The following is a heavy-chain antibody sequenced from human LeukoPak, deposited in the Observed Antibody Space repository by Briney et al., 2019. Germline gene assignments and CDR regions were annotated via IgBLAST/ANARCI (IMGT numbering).Heavy chain of an antibody. CDR1: GYTFTSYG. D-gene: IGHD1-26*01. CDR3: ARGEVGATTKFDP. J-gene: IGHJ5*02. CDR2: INTYNGNT. V-gene: IGHV1-18*01. Sequence: ASVKVSCKASGYTFTSYGITWVRQAPGQGLEWMGWINTYNGNTNYAQKLQGRVTMTTDTSTSTAYMELRSPRSDDTAVYYCARGEVGATTKFDPWGQGTLVTVSS.